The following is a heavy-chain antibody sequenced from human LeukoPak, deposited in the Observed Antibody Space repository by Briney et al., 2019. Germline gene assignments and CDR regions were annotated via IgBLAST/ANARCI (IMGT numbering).Heavy chain of an antibody. D-gene: IGHD5-18*01. Sequence: LSLTCAVYGGYFSGYYWSWVRQAPGKGLEWVAVISYDGSNKYYADSVKGRFTISRDNSKNTLYLQMNSLRAEDTAVYYCARAGGYSYGYPENFDYWGQGTLVTVSS. CDR1: GGYFSGYY. J-gene: IGHJ4*02. CDR3: ARAGGYSYGYPENFDY. V-gene: IGHV3-30-3*01. CDR2: ISYDGSNK.